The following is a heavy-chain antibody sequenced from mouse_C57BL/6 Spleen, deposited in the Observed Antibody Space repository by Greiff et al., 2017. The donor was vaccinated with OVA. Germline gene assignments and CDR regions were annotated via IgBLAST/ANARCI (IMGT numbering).Heavy chain of an antibody. J-gene: IGHJ1*03. Sequence: QVQLQQPGAELVKPGASVKLSCKASGYTFTSYWMHWVKQRPGRGLEWIGRIDPNSGGTKYNEKFKRKATLTVDKPSSTAYMQLSSLTSEDSAVYYCARVITTVVSLYWYFDVWGTGTTVTVSS. CDR2: IDPNSGGT. CDR3: ARVITTVVSLYWYFDV. V-gene: IGHV1-72*01. CDR1: GYTFTSYW. D-gene: IGHD1-1*01.